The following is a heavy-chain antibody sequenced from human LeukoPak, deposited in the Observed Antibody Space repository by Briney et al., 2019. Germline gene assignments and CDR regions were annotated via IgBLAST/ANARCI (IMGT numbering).Heavy chain of an antibody. J-gene: IGHJ3*02. V-gene: IGHV3-23*01. D-gene: IGHD2-2*01. CDR3: AGGLGYCSSTSCPRVALDI. CDR1: GFTFSSYA. CDR2: ISGSGGST. Sequence: PGGSLRLSCAASGFTFSSYAMSWVRQAPGKGLEWVSAISGSGGSTYYADSVKGRFTISRDNSKNTLYLQMNSLRAEDTAVYYCAGGLGYCSSTSCPRVALDIWGQGTMVTVSS.